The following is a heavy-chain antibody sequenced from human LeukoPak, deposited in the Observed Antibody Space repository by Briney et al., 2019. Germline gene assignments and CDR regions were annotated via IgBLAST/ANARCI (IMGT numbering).Heavy chain of an antibody. CDR3: AKQTYCSGGICYWDRLHYSMDV. V-gene: IGHV4-39*01. Sequence: SETLSLTCAVSGGSISDGSYYWGWIRQPPGEGLEWIASIHYSGSAYYNPSLKSRLTISVDTTKNQFSLTLSSVTAADTAVYYCAKQTYCSGGICYWDRLHYSMDVWGQGTTVTVSS. CDR2: IHYSGSA. CDR1: GGSISDGSYY. J-gene: IGHJ6*02. D-gene: IGHD2-15*01.